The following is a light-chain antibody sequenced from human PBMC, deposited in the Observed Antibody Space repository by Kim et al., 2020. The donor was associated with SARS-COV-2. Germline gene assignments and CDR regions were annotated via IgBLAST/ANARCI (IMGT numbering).Light chain of an antibody. CDR2: NKD. CDR3: NSRDTDGSPVV. V-gene: IGLV3-19*01. Sequence: SSELTQDPAVSVALGQTVKIRCQGDSLRIYYASWYQQKPGQAPILVFYNKDNRPSGIPARFSGSTSGDTASLTITGAQAEDEADYYCNSRDTDGSPVVFGGGTRLTVL. CDR1: SLRIYY. J-gene: IGLJ2*01.